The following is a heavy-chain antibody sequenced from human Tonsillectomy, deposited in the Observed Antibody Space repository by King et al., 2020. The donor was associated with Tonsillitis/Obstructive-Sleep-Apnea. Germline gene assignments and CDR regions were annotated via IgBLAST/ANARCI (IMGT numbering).Heavy chain of an antibody. CDR3: ARGWRVVVVPAAMPWFDP. V-gene: IGHV4-34*01. CDR2: INHSGST. J-gene: IGHJ5*02. D-gene: IGHD2-2*01. Sequence: VQLQQWGAGLLKPSETLSLTCAVYGGSFSGYYWSWIRQPPGKGLEWIGEINHSGSTNYNPSLKSRVTISVDTSKNQFSLKLSSVTAADTAVYYCARGWRVVVVPAAMPWFDPWGQGTLVTVSS. CDR1: GGSFSGYY.